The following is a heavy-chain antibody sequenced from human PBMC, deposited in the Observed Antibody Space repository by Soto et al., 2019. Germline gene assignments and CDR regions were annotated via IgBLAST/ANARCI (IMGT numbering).Heavy chain of an antibody. Sequence: GGSLRLSCAASGFTFSSYAMHWVRQAPGKGLEWVAVISYDGGNKYYADSVKGRFTISRDNSKNTLYLQMNSLRAEDTAVYYCARDANFAYCGGDCSHFDYWGQGTLVTVSS. V-gene: IGHV3-30-3*01. CDR2: ISYDGGNK. CDR1: GFTFSSYA. J-gene: IGHJ4*02. D-gene: IGHD2-21*02. CDR3: ARDANFAYCGGDCSHFDY.